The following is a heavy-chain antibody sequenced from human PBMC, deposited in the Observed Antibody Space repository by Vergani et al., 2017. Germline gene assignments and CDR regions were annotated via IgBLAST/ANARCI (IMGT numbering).Heavy chain of an antibody. CDR1: GGSISSGSYY. CDR2: FHTGGGT. J-gene: IGHJ6*01. CDR3: ARDRLQFITWPFHILLMEV. V-gene: IGHV4-61*02. D-gene: IGHD1-26*01. Sequence: VQLQESGPGLVKPSQTLSLTCTVSGGSISSGSYYWCLLRQPAGKGLELIGGFHTGGGTSYNPSLKSQVTISVDTSKNLFSLQLSSVTTSDTAVYYCARDRLQFITWPFHILLMEVLGQGNTVNVS.